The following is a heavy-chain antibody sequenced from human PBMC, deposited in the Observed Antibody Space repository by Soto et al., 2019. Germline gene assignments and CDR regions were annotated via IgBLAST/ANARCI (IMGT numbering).Heavy chain of an antibody. CDR2: VSFDGNKK. D-gene: IGHD5-12*01. J-gene: IGHJ4*02. CDR3: AKAPGAQHGYDFFFDY. V-gene: IGHV3-30*18. Sequence: QVKVVESGGGVVQPGRTLRLSCITSGFMFNSCDMHWVRQAPGKGLEWVAVVSFDGNKKYYADSVRGRFTISRDNSKNTLYLQMDSLRPEETAVYYCAKAPGAQHGYDFFFDYWGQGTLVTVSS. CDR1: GFMFNSCD.